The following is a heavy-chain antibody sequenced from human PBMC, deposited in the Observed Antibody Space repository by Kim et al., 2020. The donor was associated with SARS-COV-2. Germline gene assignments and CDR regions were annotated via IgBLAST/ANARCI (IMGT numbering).Heavy chain of an antibody. D-gene: IGHD6-13*01. J-gene: IGHJ4*02. Sequence: GGSLRLSCATAGFTFSGSAIHWVRQASGKGLEWVGPIRSKTNDQATAYAPTVKGTFTFSRNDSQSTAHLQMNRPKTDDTSVYYCITKIGGVYNWGQGNLV. V-gene: IGHV3-73*01. CDR1: GFTFSGSA. CDR2: IRSKTNDQAT. CDR3: ITKIGGVYN.